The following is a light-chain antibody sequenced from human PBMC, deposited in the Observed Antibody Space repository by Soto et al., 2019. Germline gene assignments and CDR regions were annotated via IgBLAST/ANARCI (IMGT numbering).Light chain of an antibody. Sequence: NFMLTQPHSVSESPGKTVTISCTRSSGSIASNYVQWYQQRPGSAPTTVIYEDNQRPSGVPDRFSGSIDSSSNSASLTISGLKTEDKADYYCQSYDSSNLAVFGGGTQLTVL. CDR1: SGSIASNY. CDR3: QSYDSSNLAV. V-gene: IGLV6-57*04. J-gene: IGLJ7*01. CDR2: EDN.